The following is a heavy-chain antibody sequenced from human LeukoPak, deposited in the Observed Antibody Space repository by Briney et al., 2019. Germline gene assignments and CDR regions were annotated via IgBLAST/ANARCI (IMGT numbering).Heavy chain of an antibody. CDR1: GFTFSTYW. CDR3: ACSRTNDY. D-gene: IGHD2-2*01. Sequence: QPGGSLRLSCAASGFTFSTYWMYWVRQAPGKGLVWVSRINGDGSSTSYADSVKGRFTISRDNAKNTLYLQMNSLRAEDTAVYYCACSRTNDYWGQGTLVTVSS. J-gene: IGHJ4*02. CDR2: INGDGSST. V-gene: IGHV3-74*01.